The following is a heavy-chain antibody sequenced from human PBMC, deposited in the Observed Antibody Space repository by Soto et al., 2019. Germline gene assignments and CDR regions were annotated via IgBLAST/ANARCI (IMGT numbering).Heavy chain of an antibody. CDR1: GGSISSYY. V-gene: IGHV4-59*01. CDR2: IYYSGST. CDR3: ARGGSSSWYAK. D-gene: IGHD6-13*01. J-gene: IGHJ4*02. Sequence: TLSLTCTVSGGSISSYYWSWIRQPPGKGLEWIGYIYYSGSTNYNPSLKSRVTISVDTSKNQFSLKLSSVSAADTAVYYCARGGSSSWYAKWRQGTLVTVSS.